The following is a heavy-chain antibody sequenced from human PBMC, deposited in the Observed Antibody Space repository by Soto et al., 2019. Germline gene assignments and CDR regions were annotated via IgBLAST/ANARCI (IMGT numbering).Heavy chain of an antibody. D-gene: IGHD3-22*01. J-gene: IGHJ6*02. CDR1: GGSTSSGDYY. Sequence: SETLSLTCTVSGGSTSSGDYYWSWIRQPPGKGLEWIGYIYYSGSTYYNPSLKSRVTISVDTSKNQFSLKLSSVTAADTAVYYCARSPYYYDSSGYPYYYYYGMDVWGQGTTVTVSS. CDR3: ARSPYYYDSSGYPYYYYYGMDV. CDR2: IYYSGST. V-gene: IGHV4-30-4*01.